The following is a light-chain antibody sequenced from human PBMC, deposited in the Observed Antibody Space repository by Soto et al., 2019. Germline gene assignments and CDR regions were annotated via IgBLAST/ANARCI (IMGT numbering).Light chain of an antibody. CDR1: QSVDTF. J-gene: IGKJ2*01. Sequence: EIVLTQSPATLSLSPGERATLSCMASQSVDTFLAWYQQKPVRTPRLLIYDTSNRATGIPPRFSGSGSVTDFTLTFKRVEPEDFAVYCCQVRNEGPSFMYSFGGGTKLEGK. CDR2: DTS. V-gene: IGKV3-11*01. CDR3: QVRNEGPSFMYS.